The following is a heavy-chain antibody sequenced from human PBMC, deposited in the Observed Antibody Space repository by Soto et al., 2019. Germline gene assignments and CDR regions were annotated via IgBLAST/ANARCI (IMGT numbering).Heavy chain of an antibody. CDR2: IIPIFGTA. V-gene: IGHV1-69*06. Sequence: SVKVSCKASGGTFSSYAISWVRQAPGQGLEWMGGIIPIFGTANYAQRFQGRVTITADKSTSTAYMELSGLRSEDTAVYYCARDLDSWSFDIWGQGTMVTVS. CDR1: GGTFSSYA. D-gene: IGHD3-22*01. CDR3: ARDLDSWSFDI. J-gene: IGHJ3*02.